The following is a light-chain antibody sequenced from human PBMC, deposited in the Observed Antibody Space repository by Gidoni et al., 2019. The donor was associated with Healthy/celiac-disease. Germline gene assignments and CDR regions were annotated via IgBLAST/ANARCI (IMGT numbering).Light chain of an antibody. CDR2: KAS. CDR3: QQYNSYSS. J-gene: IGKJ2*03. V-gene: IGKV1-5*03. Sequence: DIQMTQSPSTLSASVGDRVTITCRASQSISSWLAWYQQKPGKATKLLIYKASSLESGVPSRFSGSGSVTEFTLTISSLQPDDFATYYCQQYNSYSSFGQXTKLEIK. CDR1: QSISSW.